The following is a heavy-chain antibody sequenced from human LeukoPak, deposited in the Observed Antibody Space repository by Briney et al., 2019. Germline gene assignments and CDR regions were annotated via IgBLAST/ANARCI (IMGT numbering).Heavy chain of an antibody. CDR1: GGSISSSCYY. V-gene: IGHV4-39*01. CDR2: IYYSGST. Sequence: PSETLSLTCTVSGGSISSSCYYWGWIRQPPGKGLEWIGSIYYSGSTYYNPSLKSRVTISVDTSKTPCSRKLSSVTAADTAVYYCARQWGHYDFWSGYQYYFDYWGQGTLVTVSS. CDR3: ARQWGHYDFWSGYQYYFDY. J-gene: IGHJ4*02. D-gene: IGHD3-3*01.